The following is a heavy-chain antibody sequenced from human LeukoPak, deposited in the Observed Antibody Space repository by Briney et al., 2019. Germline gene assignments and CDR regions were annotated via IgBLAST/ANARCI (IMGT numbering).Heavy chain of an antibody. Sequence: ASVKVSCKDSGYTFTSYGISWVRQAPGQGLEWMGWISAYNGNTNYAQKLQGRVTMTTDTSTSTAYMELRSLRSDDTAVYYCARDKATVTTSYYYYGMDVWGQGTTVTVSS. CDR1: GYTFTSYG. J-gene: IGHJ6*02. CDR2: ISAYNGNT. CDR3: ARDKATVTTSYYYYGMDV. D-gene: IGHD4-17*01. V-gene: IGHV1-18*01.